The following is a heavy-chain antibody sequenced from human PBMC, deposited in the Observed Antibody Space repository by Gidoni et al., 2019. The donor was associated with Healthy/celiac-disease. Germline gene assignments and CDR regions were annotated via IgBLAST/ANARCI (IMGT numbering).Heavy chain of an antibody. CDR1: GFTFSSYG. V-gene: IGHV3-30*02. CDR2: IRYDGSNK. D-gene: IGHD2-21*01. CDR3: AKDPGGGCGGDCYSGSEPYMDV. J-gene: IGHJ6*03. Sequence: QVQLVESGGGVVQPGGSLRLSCAASGFTFSSYGMHWVRQAPGKGLEWVAFIRYDGSNKYYADSVKGRFTISRDNSKNTLYLQMNSLRAEDTAVYYCAKDPGGGCGGDCYSGSEPYMDVWGKGTTVTVSS.